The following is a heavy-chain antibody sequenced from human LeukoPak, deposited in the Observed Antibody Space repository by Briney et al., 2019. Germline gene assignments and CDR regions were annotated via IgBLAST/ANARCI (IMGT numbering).Heavy chain of an antibody. D-gene: IGHD3-22*01. CDR3: ARDRGSHYYDSSGYYYFDY. V-gene: IGHV3-21*01. Sequence: TGGSLRLSCAASGFTFDDYGMNWVRQAPGKGLEWVSSISSSSSYIYYADSVKGRFTISRDNAKNSLYLQMNSLRAEDTAVYYCARDRGSHYYDSSGYYYFDYWGQGTLVTVSS. J-gene: IGHJ4*02. CDR2: ISSSSSYI. CDR1: GFTFDDYG.